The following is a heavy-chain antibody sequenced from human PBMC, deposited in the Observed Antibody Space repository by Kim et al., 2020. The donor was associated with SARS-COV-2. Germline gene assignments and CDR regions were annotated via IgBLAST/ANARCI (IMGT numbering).Heavy chain of an antibody. V-gene: IGHV4-59*01. CDR2: IYYSGST. D-gene: IGHD3-10*01. CDR1: GGSISSYY. J-gene: IGHJ4*02. CDR3: ARVKFGEYLDY. Sequence: SQTLSLTCTVSGGSISSYYWSWIRQPPGKGLEWIGYIYYSGSTNYNPSLKSRVTISVDTSKNQFSLKLSSVTAADTAVYYCARVKFGEYLDYWGQGTLVTVSS.